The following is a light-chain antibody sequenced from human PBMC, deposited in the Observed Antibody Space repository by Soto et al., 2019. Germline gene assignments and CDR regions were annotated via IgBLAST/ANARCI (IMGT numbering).Light chain of an antibody. CDR2: DAS. CDR3: QQRNNWPPSIT. V-gene: IGKV3-11*01. Sequence: EIVLTQSPATLSLSPGERATLSCRASQSVGGHLAWYQQKPGQAPRLLIYDASDRATGIPARFSGSGSETDFTLTISSLEPDEFAVYYCQQRNNWPPSITFGQGTRLEI. CDR1: QSVGGH. J-gene: IGKJ5*01.